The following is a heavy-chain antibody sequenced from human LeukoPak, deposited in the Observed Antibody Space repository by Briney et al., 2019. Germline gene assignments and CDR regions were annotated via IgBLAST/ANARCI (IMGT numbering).Heavy chain of an antibody. J-gene: IGHJ4*02. CDR3: ARDAPPIVATPIDH. Sequence: GGSLRLSCAASGFTVSTNYMNWVRQAPGKGLEWVSIIYSDGSTYYADSVKGRFTISRDNSKNTLYFQMNSLRAEDTAVYYCARDAPPIVATPIDHWGQGTLVTVSS. V-gene: IGHV3-66*01. D-gene: IGHD5-12*01. CDR1: GFTVSTNY. CDR2: IYSDGST.